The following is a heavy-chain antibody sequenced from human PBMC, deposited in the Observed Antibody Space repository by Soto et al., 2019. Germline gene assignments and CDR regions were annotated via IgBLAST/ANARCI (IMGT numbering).Heavy chain of an antibody. J-gene: IGHJ4*02. CDR3: TREVRGVAAY. Sequence: EVQLVESGGGLVESGGSLRLSCAASGFTFSSYTMSWVRQAPGKGLEWVSSISSSSWYTYYADSVKGRLTISRDNAHNSLYLQMNSLRGEDTAVYYCTREVRGVAAYWGQGTLVTVSS. D-gene: IGHD3-3*01. CDR1: GFTFSSYT. CDR2: ISSSSWYT. V-gene: IGHV3-21*02.